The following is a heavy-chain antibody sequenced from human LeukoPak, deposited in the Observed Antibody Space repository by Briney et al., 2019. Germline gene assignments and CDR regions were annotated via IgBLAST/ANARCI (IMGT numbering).Heavy chain of an antibody. J-gene: IGHJ6*02. D-gene: IGHD6-6*01. V-gene: IGHV4-34*01. CDR1: GGSFSGYY. Sequence: SATLSLTCAVYGGSFSGYYWSWIRQPPGKGLEWIGEINNSGSTNYNPSLKSRVTISVDTSKNQFSLKLSSVTAADTAVYYCAGLVYYYYCMDVWGQGTTVTV. CDR2: INNSGST. CDR3: AGLVYYYYCMDV.